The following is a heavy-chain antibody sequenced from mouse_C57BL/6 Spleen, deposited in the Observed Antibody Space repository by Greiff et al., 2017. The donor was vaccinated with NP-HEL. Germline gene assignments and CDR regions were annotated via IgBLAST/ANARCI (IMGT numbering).Heavy chain of an antibody. J-gene: IGHJ4*01. CDR1: GFTFSSYG. CDR2: ISSGGSYT. D-gene: IGHD2-3*01. Sequence: EVKLMESGGDLVKPGGSLKLSCAASGFTFSSYGMSWVRQTPDKRLEWVATISSGGSYTYYPDSVKGRFTISRDNAKNTLYLQMSSLKSEDTAMYYCARWLLRGYAMDYWGQGTSVTVSS. CDR3: ARWLLRGYAMDY. V-gene: IGHV5-6*01.